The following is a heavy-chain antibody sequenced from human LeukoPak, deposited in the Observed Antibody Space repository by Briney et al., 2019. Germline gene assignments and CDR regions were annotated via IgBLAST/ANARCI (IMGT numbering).Heavy chain of an antibody. V-gene: IGHV1-46*01. Sequence: ASVKVSCKASGYTFTNYYIHWVRQAPGQGLEWMGIINPSGGGTTYALKFQGRLTITRDMSTTTFYMELSSLGSEDTAVYYCARNIGTAVLDFWGQGTLVSVAS. CDR1: GYTFTNYY. CDR2: INPSGGGT. CDR3: ARNIGTAVLDF. D-gene: IGHD5-12*01. J-gene: IGHJ4*02.